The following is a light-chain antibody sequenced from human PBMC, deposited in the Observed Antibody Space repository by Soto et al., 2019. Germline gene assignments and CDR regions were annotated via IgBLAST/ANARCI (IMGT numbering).Light chain of an antibody. V-gene: IGKV4-1*01. Sequence: DIVMTQSPESLAVTLGERATINCKSSQSVLYSSTNKNYLTWYQQKPGQPPKLLIYWASTRESGVPDRFSGSGSGTDFPLTITDLQAEDVAVYYCQQYYTTPLTFGQGTKVEI. CDR2: WAS. CDR3: QQYYTTPLT. CDR1: QSVLYSSTNKNY. J-gene: IGKJ1*01.